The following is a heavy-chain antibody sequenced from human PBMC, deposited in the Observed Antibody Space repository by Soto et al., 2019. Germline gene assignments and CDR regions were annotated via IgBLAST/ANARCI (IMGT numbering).Heavy chain of an antibody. CDR3: AKTETMVVVTVQPRWFDS. CDR2: ISGSGATS. V-gene: IGHV3-23*01. Sequence: QLLESGGGLVQPGGSLRLSCTASGFNFNNKAMSWIRQAPGKGLEWVSTISGSGATSLYADSVKGRFTIFKDSSQAYLDLKSLRVEDSATYYCAKTETMVVVTVQPRWFDSWGRGTLVTVS. CDR1: GFNFNNKA. J-gene: IGHJ5*01. D-gene: IGHD2-21*02.